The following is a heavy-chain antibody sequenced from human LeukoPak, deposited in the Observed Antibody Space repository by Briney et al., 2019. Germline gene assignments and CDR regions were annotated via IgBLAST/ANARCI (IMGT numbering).Heavy chain of an antibody. J-gene: IGHJ4*02. CDR3: ARDSSSGWYPFDY. CDR2: IKQDGSEK. CDR1: GFTFSSYW. Sequence: GGSLRLSCAASGFTFSSYWMSWVRQAPGKGLEWVANIKQDGSEKYYVDSVKGRFTISRDNAKNSLYLQMNSLRAEDTAVYYCARDSSSGWYPFDYWGQGTLVTVSS. V-gene: IGHV3-7*01. D-gene: IGHD6-19*01.